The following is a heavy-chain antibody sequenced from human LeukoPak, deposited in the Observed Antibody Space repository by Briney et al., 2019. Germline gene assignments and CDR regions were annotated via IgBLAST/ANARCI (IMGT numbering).Heavy chain of an antibody. CDR3: ASLSITMINDAFDI. V-gene: IGHV3-66*01. J-gene: IGHJ3*02. Sequence: GGSLRLSCAASGFTVSSNYMSWVRQAPGKGLEWVSVIYSGGSTYYADSVKGRFTISRDNSKNTLYLQMNSLRAEDTAVYYCASLSITMINDAFDIWGQGTMVTVSS. CDR2: IYSGGST. CDR1: GFTVSSNY. D-gene: IGHD3-22*01.